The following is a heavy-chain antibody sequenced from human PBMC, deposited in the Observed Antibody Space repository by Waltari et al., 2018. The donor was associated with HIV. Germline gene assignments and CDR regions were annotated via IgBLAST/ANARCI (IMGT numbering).Heavy chain of an antibody. CDR3: AKLQNGFDF. CDR2: IYPADSDT. J-gene: IGHJ3*01. CDR1: GYSFLSHW. V-gene: IGHV5-51*03. Sequence: EVQLAQSGAELKKPGESLRISCKGSGYSFLSHWIGWVRQKPGKGLEWMGSIYPADSDTKYSPSFQGQVTISADKSIGTAYLHWSSLKVADTAMYYCAKLQNGFDFWGQGTRLTVSS.